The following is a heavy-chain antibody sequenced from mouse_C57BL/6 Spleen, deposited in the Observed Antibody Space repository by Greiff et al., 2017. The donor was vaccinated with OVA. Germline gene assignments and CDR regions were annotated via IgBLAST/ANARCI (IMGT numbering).Heavy chain of an antibody. J-gene: IGHJ2*01. CDR1: GYTFTSYW. Sequence: VQLQPPGAELVKPGASVKLSCKASGYTFTSYWMQWVKQRPGQGLEWIGEIDPSDSYTNYNQKFKGKATLTVDTSSSTAYMQLSSLTSEDSAVYYCARSRTDFDYWGQGTTLTVSS. CDR2: IDPSDSYT. D-gene: IGHD1-1*01. V-gene: IGHV1-50*01. CDR3: ARSRTDFDY.